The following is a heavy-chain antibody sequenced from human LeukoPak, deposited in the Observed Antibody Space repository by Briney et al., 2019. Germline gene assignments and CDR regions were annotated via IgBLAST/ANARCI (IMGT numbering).Heavy chain of an antibody. CDR3: ARESPVGFYYGMDV. CDR1: GGSISSSDYY. CDR2: IYYSGST. V-gene: IGHV4-61*08. Sequence: SETLSLTCTVSGGSISSSDYYWSWIRQPPGKGLEWIGYIYYSGSTNYNPSLKSRVTTSVDTSKNQFSLKLSSVTAADTAVYYCARESPVGFYYGMDVWGQGTTVTVSS. J-gene: IGHJ6*02.